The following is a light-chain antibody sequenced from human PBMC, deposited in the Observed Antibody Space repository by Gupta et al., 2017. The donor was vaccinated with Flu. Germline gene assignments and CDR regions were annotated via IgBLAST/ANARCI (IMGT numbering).Light chain of an antibody. CDR3: SSYTSSSTLEV. CDR2: EVS. V-gene: IGLV2-14*01. CDR1: SSDVGGYNY. Sequence: QSALTQPASVSGSPGQSITISCTGTSSDVGGYNYVSWYQQHPGKAPKLMIYEVSNRPSGVSNRFSGSKSGNTASLTISGLQAEDEADYYCSSYTSSSTLEVFGGGTKLTDL. J-gene: IGLJ3*02.